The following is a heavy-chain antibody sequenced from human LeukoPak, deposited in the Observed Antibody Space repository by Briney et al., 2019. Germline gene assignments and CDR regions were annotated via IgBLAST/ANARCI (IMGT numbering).Heavy chain of an antibody. CDR2: ISGSGGST. CDR1: GFTFSSYA. V-gene: IGHV3-23*01. Sequence: GGSLRLSCAASGFTFSSYAMSWARQAPGKGLEWVSCISGSGGSTYYADSVKGRFTISRDNSKNTLYLQMNSLRAEDTAVYYCAKGPQSAHYYYMDIWGKGTTVTVSS. CDR3: AKGPQSAHYYYMDI. J-gene: IGHJ6*03.